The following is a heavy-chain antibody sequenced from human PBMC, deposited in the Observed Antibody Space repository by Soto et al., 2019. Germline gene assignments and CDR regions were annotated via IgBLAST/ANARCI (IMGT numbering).Heavy chain of an antibody. J-gene: IGHJ4*02. V-gene: IGHV1-69*13. Sequence: AASVKVSCKASGGTFSRSAISWVRQAPGQRLEWMGGFVSIFATTDYAQKFQGRLTITADESTSTVYMELRSLTSDDTAIYCCARGRPYDWNPSLPQEDWGPGTLVTVYS. CDR1: GGTFSRSA. D-gene: IGHD1-20*01. CDR3: ARGRPYDWNPSLPQED. CDR2: FVSIFATT.